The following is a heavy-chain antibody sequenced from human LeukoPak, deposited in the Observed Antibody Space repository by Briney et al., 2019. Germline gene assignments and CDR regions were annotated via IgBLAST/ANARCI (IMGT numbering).Heavy chain of an antibody. CDR2: INFSWST. V-gene: IGHV4-59*01. Sequence: SETLSLTCTVSGGSIDTYYWSWFRQPPGKTLEWVGYINFSWSTNYNPSLKSRVTLSVDTSKNELALKLSSVTAADTAVYYCARGRGDYGDYMDSWGQGTLVIVSS. J-gene: IGHJ4*02. CDR3: ARGRGDYGDYMDS. D-gene: IGHD4-17*01. CDR1: GGSIDTYY.